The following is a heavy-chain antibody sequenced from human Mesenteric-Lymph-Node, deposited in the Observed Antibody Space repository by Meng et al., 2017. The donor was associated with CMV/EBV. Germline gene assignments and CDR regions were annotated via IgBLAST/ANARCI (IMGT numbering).Heavy chain of an antibody. CDR1: GYTFTNYA. CDR2: IIPILGIA. Sequence: QVQLVQSGAEVKKPGSSVKVSCKASGYTFTNYAIHWVRQAPGQKFEWMGWIIPILGIANYAQKFQGRVTITADKSTSTAYMELSSLRSEDTAVYYCAGGIAAAGSRWFDPWGQGTLVTVSS. V-gene: IGHV1-69*02. J-gene: IGHJ5*02. CDR3: AGGIAAAGSRWFDP. D-gene: IGHD6-13*01.